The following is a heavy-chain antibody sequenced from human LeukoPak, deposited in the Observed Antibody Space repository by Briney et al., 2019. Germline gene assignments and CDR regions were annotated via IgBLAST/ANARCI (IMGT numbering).Heavy chain of an antibody. D-gene: IGHD3-16*01. CDR3: ARVLFMSGGYYYYGMDV. CDR2: MNPNSGNT. CDR1: GYTFTSYD. Sequence: ASVKVSCKASGYTFTSYDINWVRQATGQGLEWMGWMNPNSGNTGYAQKFQGRVTMTRNTSISTAYMELSSLRSEDTAVYYCARVLFMSGGYYYYGMDVWGQGTTVTVSS. J-gene: IGHJ6*02. V-gene: IGHV1-8*01.